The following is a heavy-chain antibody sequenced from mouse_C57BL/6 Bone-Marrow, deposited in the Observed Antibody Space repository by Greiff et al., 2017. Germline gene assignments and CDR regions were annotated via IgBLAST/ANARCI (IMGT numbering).Heavy chain of an antibody. J-gene: IGHJ2*01. CDR1: GYSITSGYY. D-gene: IGHD2-4*01. Sequence: EVKLMESGPGLVKPSQSLSLTCSVTGYSITSGYYWNWIRQFPGNKLEWMGYISYDGSNNYNPSLKNRISITRDTSKNQFFLKLNSVTTEDTATYYCARKGDYALAYWGQGTTLTVSS. V-gene: IGHV3-6*01. CDR3: ARKGDYALAY. CDR2: ISYDGSN.